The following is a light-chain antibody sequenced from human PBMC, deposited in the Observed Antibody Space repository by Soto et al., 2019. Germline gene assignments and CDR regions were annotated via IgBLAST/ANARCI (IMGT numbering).Light chain of an antibody. CDR3: QQVESYPST. J-gene: IGKJ4*01. CDR2: AAS. CDR1: QGISSF. V-gene: IGKV1-9*01. Sequence: DIQMTQTPSSLSASVGDGVTITCRASQGISSFLAWYQQKPGKAPKLLIYAASSLQSGVPSRFSGSGFGTDFTLTITSLQPEDFATYYCQQVESYPSTFGGGTKVDIK.